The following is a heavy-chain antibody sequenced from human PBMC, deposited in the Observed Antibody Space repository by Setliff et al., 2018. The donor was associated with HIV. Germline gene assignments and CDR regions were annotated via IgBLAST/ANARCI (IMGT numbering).Heavy chain of an antibody. CDR3: ARKAGYCPHGGCWSPLDY. Sequence: SVKVSCKASGGTFSSYAISWVRQAPGQGLEWMGGIIPILGIANYAQKFQDRITVTKDESTGTVYMELSSLRAEDTAVYYCARKAGYCPHGGCWSPLDYWGQGTLVTVSS. D-gene: IGHD2-8*01. CDR1: GGTFSSYA. V-gene: IGHV1-69*10. J-gene: IGHJ4*02. CDR2: IIPILGIA.